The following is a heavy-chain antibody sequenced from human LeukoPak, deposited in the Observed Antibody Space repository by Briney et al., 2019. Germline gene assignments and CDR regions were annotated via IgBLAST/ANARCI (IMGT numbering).Heavy chain of an antibody. J-gene: IGHJ4*02. Sequence: PGRSLRLSCAASGFTFSSYGMHWVRQAPGKGLEWVAVIWYDGSNKYYADSVKGRFTISRDNSKNTLYLQMNSLRAEDTAVYYCAKEDCSSTSCSPDYWGQGTLVTVSS. D-gene: IGHD2-2*01. CDR3: AKEDCSSTSCSPDY. CDR1: GFTFSSYG. CDR2: IWYDGSNK. V-gene: IGHV3-33*06.